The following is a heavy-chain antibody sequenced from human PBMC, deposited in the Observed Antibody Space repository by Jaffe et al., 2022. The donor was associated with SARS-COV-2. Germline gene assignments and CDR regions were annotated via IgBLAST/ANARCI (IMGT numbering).Heavy chain of an antibody. CDR1: GGSFSGYY. J-gene: IGHJ4*02. CDR2: INHSGST. CDR3: AREGWEPKRYFDY. D-gene: IGHD1-26*01. Sequence: QVQLQQWGAGLLKPSETLSLTCAVYGGSFSGYYWSWIRQPPGKGLEWIGEINHSGSTNYNPSLKSRVTISVDTSKNQFSLKLSSVTAADTAVYYCAREGWEPKRYFDYWGQGTLVTVSS. V-gene: IGHV4-34*01.